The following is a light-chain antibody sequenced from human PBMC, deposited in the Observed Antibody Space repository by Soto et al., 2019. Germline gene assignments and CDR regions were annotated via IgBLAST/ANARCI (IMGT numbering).Light chain of an antibody. CDR1: QSVLYSSNNKNY. Sequence: DIVMTQSPDSLAVSLGERATIKCKSSQSVLYSSNNKNYLAWYQQKPGQPPKLLIYWASTRESGVPDRFSGSGSATDFTLNISSLQAEDVAVYYCQQYYSTPPAFGQGTKVEIK. J-gene: IGKJ1*01. CDR3: QQYYSTPPA. CDR2: WAS. V-gene: IGKV4-1*01.